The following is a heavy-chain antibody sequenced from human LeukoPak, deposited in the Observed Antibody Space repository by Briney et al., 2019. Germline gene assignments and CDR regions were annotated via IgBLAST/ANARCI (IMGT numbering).Heavy chain of an antibody. CDR3: ARLYSSSSAFDY. Sequence: ASVKVSCKASGYTLTGYYMHWVRQAPGQGLEWMGWINPNSGGTSYAQKFQGRVTMTRDTSISTAYMELSRLRSDDTAVYYCARLYSSSSAFDYWGQGTLVTVSS. J-gene: IGHJ4*02. CDR2: INPNSGGT. D-gene: IGHD6-6*01. V-gene: IGHV1-2*02. CDR1: GYTLTGYY.